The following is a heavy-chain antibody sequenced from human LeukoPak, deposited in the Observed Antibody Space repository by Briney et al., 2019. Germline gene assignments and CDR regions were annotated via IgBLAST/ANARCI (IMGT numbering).Heavy chain of an antibody. Sequence: GGSLRLSCAASGFIFSDYYMSWIRQAPGKGLEWLSYISSSSIYTSYAHSVKGRFSISRDNAKSSLYLQLNSLRAEDTAVYYCAGGSPPDYWGQGTLVTVSS. V-gene: IGHV3-11*05. CDR2: ISSSSIYT. J-gene: IGHJ4*02. CDR1: GFIFSDYY. CDR3: AGGSPPDY. D-gene: IGHD1-26*01.